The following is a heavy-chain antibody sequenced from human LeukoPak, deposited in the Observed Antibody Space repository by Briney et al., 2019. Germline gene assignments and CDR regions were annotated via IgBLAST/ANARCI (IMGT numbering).Heavy chain of an antibody. CDR2: IYYSGSA. Sequence: SQTLSLTCTVSGGSISSGGYYWSWIRQSPGKGLEWIGNIYYSGSAYYNPSLKSRVTMSVDTSKNQFSLKLSSVTAADTAVYYCARKPIVSSAWYYFDYWGQGTLVTVSS. CDR1: GGSISSGGYY. J-gene: IGHJ4*02. D-gene: IGHD6-13*01. V-gene: IGHV4-31*03. CDR3: ARKPIVSSAWYYFDY.